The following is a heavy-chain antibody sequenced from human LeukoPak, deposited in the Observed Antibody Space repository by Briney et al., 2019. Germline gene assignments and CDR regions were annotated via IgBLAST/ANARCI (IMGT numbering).Heavy chain of an antibody. Sequence: GGSLRLSCAASGFTFSSYAMSWVRQAPGKGLEWVSAISGRGGSTYYADSVKRRFTIYRDNSKNTLYLQMHGLRAEDTAVYYCAKTGHCSGGSCYLPYYYYYMDVWGKGTTVTVSS. D-gene: IGHD2-15*01. J-gene: IGHJ6*03. V-gene: IGHV3-23*01. CDR2: ISGRGGST. CDR3: AKTGHCSGGSCYLPYYYYYMDV. CDR1: GFTFSSYA.